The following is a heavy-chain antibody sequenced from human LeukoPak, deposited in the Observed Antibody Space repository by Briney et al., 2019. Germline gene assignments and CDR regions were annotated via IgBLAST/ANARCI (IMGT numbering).Heavy chain of an antibody. Sequence: GRSLRLSCAASGFTFDDYAMHWVRQAPGTGPEWVSGISWNSGSIGTADSVKGRFTISRDNAKNSLYLQMNSLRAEDTALYYCAKAYPRGSYFLLFGYYFDYWGQGTLVTVSS. D-gene: IGHD1-26*01. CDR3: AKAYPRGSYFLLFGYYFDY. CDR2: ISWNSGSI. CDR1: GFTFDDYA. J-gene: IGHJ4*02. V-gene: IGHV3-9*01.